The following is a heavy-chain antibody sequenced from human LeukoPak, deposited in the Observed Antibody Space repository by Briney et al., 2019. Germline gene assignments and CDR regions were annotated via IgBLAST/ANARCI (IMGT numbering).Heavy chain of an antibody. CDR1: GFTFSSHW. D-gene: IGHD4-17*01. J-gene: IGHJ4*02. V-gene: IGHV3-74*01. CDR2: IKSDGTYR. CDR3: VRDERSYGVDY. Sequence: GGSLRLSCAASGFTFSSHWMHWVRQAPGKGLVCVARIKSDGTYRDYGDSVRGRSTISRDNAKDTLYLQMNSLRAEDTAVYYCVRDERSYGVDYWGQGTPVTVSS.